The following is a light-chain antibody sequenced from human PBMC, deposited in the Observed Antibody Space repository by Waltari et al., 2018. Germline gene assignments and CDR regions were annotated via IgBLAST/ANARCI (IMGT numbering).Light chain of an antibody. CDR3: QSYDSALSAV. Sequence: QSVLTQPPSVSGAPGQTVTISCAGSSSPLGAGYDVHWYQQLPGAAPNLLIYAYSSRPSGVPDRFYGSKSGTSASLAINGLQPEDEADYYCQSYDSALSAVFGGGTKVTVL. CDR1: SSPLGAGYD. V-gene: IGLV1-40*01. CDR2: AYS. J-gene: IGLJ3*02.